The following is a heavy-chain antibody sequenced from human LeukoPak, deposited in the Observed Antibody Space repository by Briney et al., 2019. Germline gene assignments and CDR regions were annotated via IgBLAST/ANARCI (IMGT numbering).Heavy chain of an antibody. J-gene: IGHJ4*02. CDR1: VFTFRSDI. V-gene: IGHV3-48*02. Sequence: VGSLRLSCAASVFTFRSDIMNWVRQAPGRGLERVSYISGTGSTIYYADFVKGRFTISKDDAKNSLYLQMNSLRDEDTAVYYCARDMYFDYWGKGALVSVSS. CDR3: ARDMYFDY. CDR2: ISGTGSTI. D-gene: IGHD2-8*01.